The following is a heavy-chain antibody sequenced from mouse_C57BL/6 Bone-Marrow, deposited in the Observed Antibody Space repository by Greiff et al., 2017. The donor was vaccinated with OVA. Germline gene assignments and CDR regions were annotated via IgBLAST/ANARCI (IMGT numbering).Heavy chain of an antibody. D-gene: IGHD1-1*01. V-gene: IGHV1-42*01. CDR2: LNPSTGGT. J-gene: IGHJ2*01. Sequence: VQLQQSGPELVKPGASVKISCKASGYSFTGYYMNWVKQSPEKSLEWIGELNPSTGGTTYNQKFKAKATLTVDKSSSTAYMQLKSLTSEDSAVYYCARRRGLYGSSLYFDYWGQGTTLTVSS. CDR3: ARRRGLYGSSLYFDY. CDR1: GYSFTGYY.